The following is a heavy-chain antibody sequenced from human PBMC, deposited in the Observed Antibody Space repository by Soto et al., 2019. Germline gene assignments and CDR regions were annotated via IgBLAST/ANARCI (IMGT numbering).Heavy chain of an antibody. D-gene: IGHD1-1*01. CDR1: GGSISSGGCL. CDR2: MYHSGST. Sequence: SETLSLTWAVSGGSISSGGCLWSWIRQPPGKDLEWIGYMYHSGSTYYNPSLKSRVTISIDRSKNQFSLKLSSVTAADTAVYSCARVQDYWGQGILVTVSS. J-gene: IGHJ4*02. V-gene: IGHV4-30-2*01. CDR3: ARVQDY.